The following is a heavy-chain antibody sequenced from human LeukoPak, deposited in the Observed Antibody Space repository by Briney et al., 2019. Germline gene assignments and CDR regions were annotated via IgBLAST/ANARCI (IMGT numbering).Heavy chain of an antibody. CDR1: GGTFSSYA. D-gene: IGHD4-23*01. Sequence: GASVKVSCKASGGTFSSYAISWVRQATGQGLEWMGGIIPIFGTANYAQKFQGRVTITTDESTSTSYMELSSLRSEDTAVYYCARSTVVTGFDYWGQGTLVTVSS. J-gene: IGHJ4*02. V-gene: IGHV1-69*05. CDR3: ARSTVVTGFDY. CDR2: IIPIFGTA.